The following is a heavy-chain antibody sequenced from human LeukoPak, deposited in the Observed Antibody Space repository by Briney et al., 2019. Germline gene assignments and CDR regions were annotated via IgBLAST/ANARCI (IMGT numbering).Heavy chain of an antibody. J-gene: IGHJ4*02. CDR1: GFSFTTYW. CDR3: ARGLSGYASSLGY. D-gene: IGHD6-6*01. CDR2: IKQDGTEK. Sequence: AGGSLRLSCGASGFSFTTYWISWVRQAPGNGLEWVANIKQDGTEKHYVDSVKGRFTISRDNAKNSLYLQMNSLRVEDTAVYYCARGLSGYASSLGYWGQGTLVTVSA. V-gene: IGHV3-7*01.